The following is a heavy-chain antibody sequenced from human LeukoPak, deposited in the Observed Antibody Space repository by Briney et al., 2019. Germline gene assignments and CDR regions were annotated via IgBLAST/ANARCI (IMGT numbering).Heavy chain of an antibody. Sequence: ASVTVSCKASGYTFTVYYMHLVRQAPGQGLEWLGWINPNSGGTNYAQKFQGRVTMTRDTTISTAYMELSRLRSDDTAVYYCARAYEYCSGGSCYSWFDPWGQGTLVTVSS. CDR2: INPNSGGT. V-gene: IGHV1-2*02. CDR3: ARAYEYCSGGSCYSWFDP. J-gene: IGHJ5*02. CDR1: GYTFTVYY. D-gene: IGHD2-15*01.